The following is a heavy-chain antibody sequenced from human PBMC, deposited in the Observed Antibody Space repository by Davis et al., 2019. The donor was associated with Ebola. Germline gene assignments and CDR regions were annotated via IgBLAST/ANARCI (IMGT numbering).Heavy chain of an antibody. CDR1: GYTFSNYG. D-gene: IGHD3-3*01. V-gene: IGHV1-18*04. J-gene: IGHJ4*02. Sequence: ASVKVSCKASGYTFSNYGFSWVRQAPGQGLEWMGWISAYNGNTRYAQNIQGRVIMTTDTSTDTAYMELRSLTSDDTAVYYCAREIFGHFDYWGQGTLVTASS. CDR2: ISAYNGNT. CDR3: AREIFGHFDY.